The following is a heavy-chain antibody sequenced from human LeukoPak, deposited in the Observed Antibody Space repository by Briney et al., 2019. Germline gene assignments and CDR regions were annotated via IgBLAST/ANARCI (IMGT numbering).Heavy chain of an antibody. J-gene: IGHJ4*02. Sequence: SETLSLTCTVSGGSISSGGDYWGWIRQPPGKGLEWIGSIYYSGSTYYNPSLKSRVTISVDTSKNQFSLKLISVTAADTAVYYCARHTGRETTGFDSWGQGTLVTVSS. CDR2: IYYSGST. CDR1: GGSISSGGDY. V-gene: IGHV4-39*01. CDR3: ARHTGRETTGFDS. D-gene: IGHD4-11*01.